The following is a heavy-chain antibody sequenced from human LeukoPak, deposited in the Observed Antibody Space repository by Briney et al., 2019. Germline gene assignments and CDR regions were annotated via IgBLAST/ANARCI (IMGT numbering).Heavy chain of an antibody. D-gene: IGHD7-27*01. J-gene: IGHJ4*02. V-gene: IGHV4-59*02. CDR2: IYYTGT. Sequence: SETLSLTCTVSGGSVTDYYWSWIRLSPGKGLEWIGYIYYTGTSYNPSLKSRVTISADTSKSQFSLKLISVTAADTAVYYCASRKLGNDYWGQGTLVTVSS. CDR3: ASRKLGNDY. CDR1: GGSVTDYY.